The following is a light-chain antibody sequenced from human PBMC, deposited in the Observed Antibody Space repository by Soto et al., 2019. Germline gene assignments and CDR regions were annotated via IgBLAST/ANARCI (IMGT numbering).Light chain of an antibody. CDR2: EVT. CDR1: SSDVGGYNY. V-gene: IGLV2-8*01. Sequence: SALTQPPSASGSPGQSVTLSCTGTSSDVGGYNYVSWYQQHPGKAPKLMIYEVTKRPSGVPDRFSGSKSGNTASLTVSGLQAEDEADYYCTSYAGSNNIYVFGTGTQLTVL. J-gene: IGLJ1*01. CDR3: TSYAGSNNIYV.